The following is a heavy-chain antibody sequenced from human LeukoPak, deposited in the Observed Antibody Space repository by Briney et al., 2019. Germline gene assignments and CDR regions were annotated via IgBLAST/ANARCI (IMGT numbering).Heavy chain of an antibody. CDR1: GGTFSSYA. Sequence: SVKVSCNASGGTFSSYAISWVRQAPAQGLEWMGGIIPIFGTANYAQKLQGRVTITADESTSTAYIELSSLRSEDTAVYYCAGGLGYCTNGVCTIDYWGQGTLVTVSS. J-gene: IGHJ4*02. D-gene: IGHD2-8*01. CDR2: IIPIFGTA. CDR3: AGGLGYCTNGVCTIDY. V-gene: IGHV1-69*13.